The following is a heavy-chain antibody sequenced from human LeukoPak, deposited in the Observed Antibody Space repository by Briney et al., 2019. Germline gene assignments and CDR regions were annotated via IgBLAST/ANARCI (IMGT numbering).Heavy chain of an antibody. J-gene: IGHJ3*02. CDR2: ISSSGNTI. Sequence: PGKSLRLSCAASGFTFSSYEMNWGRQAPGKGLEWVSYISSSGNTIYYADSVKGRFTISRDNAKNSLYLQMNSLRAEDTAVYYCARDSSGWDTNDAFDIWGQGTMVTVSS. D-gene: IGHD6-19*01. V-gene: IGHV3-48*03. CDR3: ARDSSGWDTNDAFDI. CDR1: GFTFSSYE.